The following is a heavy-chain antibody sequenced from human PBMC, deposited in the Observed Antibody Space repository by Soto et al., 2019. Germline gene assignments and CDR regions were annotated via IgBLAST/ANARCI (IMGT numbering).Heavy chain of an antibody. D-gene: IGHD2-15*01. CDR1: GGTFSSYA. V-gene: IGHV1-69*13. CDR2: IIPIFGTA. Sequence: SVKVSCKASGGTFSSYAISWVRQAPGQGLEWMGGIIPIFGTANYAQKFQGRVTITADESTSTAYMELSSLRSEDTAVYYCARDTLCSGGSCNSPNSEDYYYYGMDVWGQGTTVTVSS. J-gene: IGHJ6*02. CDR3: ARDTLCSGGSCNSPNSEDYYYYGMDV.